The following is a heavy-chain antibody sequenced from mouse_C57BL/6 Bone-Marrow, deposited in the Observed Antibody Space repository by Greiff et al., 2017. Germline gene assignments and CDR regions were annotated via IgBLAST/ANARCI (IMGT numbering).Heavy chain of an antibody. Sequence: VQLQQPGAELVMPGASVKLSCKASGYTFTSYWMHWVKQRPGQGLEWIGEIDPSDSYTNYNQKFKGKSTLTVDKSSSTASMQLSSLTSEDSAVYYCAREVGGGFAYWGQGTLVTVSA. D-gene: IGHD1-1*02. CDR3: AREVGGGFAY. CDR2: IDPSDSYT. V-gene: IGHV1-69*01. CDR1: GYTFTSYW. J-gene: IGHJ3*01.